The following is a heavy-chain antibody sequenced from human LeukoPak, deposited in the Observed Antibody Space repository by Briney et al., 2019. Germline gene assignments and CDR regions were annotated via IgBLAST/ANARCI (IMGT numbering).Heavy chain of an antibody. D-gene: IGHD2-8*01. CDR2: INPNSGVT. J-gene: IGHJ4*02. CDR3: ARGVSRSRDY. Sequence: ASVKVSCKASGYTFTSYYVHWVRQAPGQGLEWMGWINPNSGVTNYAKKFQGRVTLTRDTSINTAYMEQSRLIPADTAFYYCARGVSRSRDYWGQGTLVTVSS. V-gene: IGHV1-2*02. CDR1: GYTFTSYY.